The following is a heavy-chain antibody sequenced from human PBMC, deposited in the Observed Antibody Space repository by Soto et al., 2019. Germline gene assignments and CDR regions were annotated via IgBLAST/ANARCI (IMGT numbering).Heavy chain of an antibody. D-gene: IGHD3-3*01. Sequence: GGSLRLSCAASGFTFSSYAMSWVRQAPGKGLEWVSAISGSGGSTYYADSVKGRFTISRDNSKNTLYLQMNSLRAEDTAVYYYAKSFYDFWSGYQNWFGPWGQGTLVTVSS. J-gene: IGHJ5*02. CDR3: AKSFYDFWSGYQNWFGP. CDR2: ISGSGGST. CDR1: GFTFSSYA. V-gene: IGHV3-23*01.